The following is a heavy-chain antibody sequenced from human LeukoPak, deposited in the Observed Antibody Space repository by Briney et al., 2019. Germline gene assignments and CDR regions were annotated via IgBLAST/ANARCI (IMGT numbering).Heavy chain of an antibody. CDR3: ARGSGTMIVVVIDHDAFDI. J-gene: IGHJ3*02. CDR2: IYYSGST. D-gene: IGHD3-22*01. CDR1: GGSISSSSYY. Sequence: SETLSLTCTVSGGSISSSSYYWGWIRQPPGKGLEWIGSIYYSGSTYYNPSLKSRVTISVDTSKNQFSLKLSSVTAADTAVYYCARGSGTMIVVVIDHDAFDIWGQGTMVTVSS. V-gene: IGHV4-39*01.